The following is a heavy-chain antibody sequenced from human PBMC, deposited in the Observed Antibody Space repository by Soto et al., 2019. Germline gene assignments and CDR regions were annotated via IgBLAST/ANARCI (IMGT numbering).Heavy chain of an antibody. CDR3: SSAIGGRWDH. J-gene: IGHJ4*02. D-gene: IGHD3-16*01. CDR1: GFTVSSYW. CDR2: IDEYGNTI. V-gene: IGHV3-74*01. Sequence: PGGSLRLSCAASGFTVSSYWMHWVRQVPGKGLLWVSRIDEYGNTIDYADSVRGRFTISRDNARNTLYLEMNSLRAEDTALYYCSSAIGGRWDHWGPGTLVTVSS.